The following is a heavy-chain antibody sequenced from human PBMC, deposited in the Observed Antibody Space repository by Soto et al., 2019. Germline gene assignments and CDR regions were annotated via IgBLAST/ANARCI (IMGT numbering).Heavy chain of an antibody. V-gene: IGHV4-39*07. J-gene: IGHJ6*02. CDR1: GGSMCSWRDS. D-gene: IGHD6-13*01. CDR3: ARVTAAAGTDYYYGMDV. Sequence: SESLSLSRTVCGGSMCSWRDSGGWNRKPPAKGLEWIGSIYYSGSTYYNPSLKSRVTISVDTSKNQFSLKLSSVTAADTAVYYCARVTAAAGTDYYYGMDVWGQGTTVTVSS. CDR2: IYYSGST.